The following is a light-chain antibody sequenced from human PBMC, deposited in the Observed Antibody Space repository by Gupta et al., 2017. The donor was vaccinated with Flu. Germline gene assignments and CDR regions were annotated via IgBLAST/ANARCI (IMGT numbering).Light chain of an antibody. CDR2: GNS. CDR1: SSNIGAGYE. Sequence: VTISGTGSSSNIGAGYEVHWYQQLPGTAPKLLIYGNSNRPSGVPDRFSGSKSGTSASLAITGLQAEDEADYYCQSYDSSLSGVVFGGGTKLTVL. J-gene: IGLJ2*01. V-gene: IGLV1-40*01. CDR3: QSYDSSLSGVV.